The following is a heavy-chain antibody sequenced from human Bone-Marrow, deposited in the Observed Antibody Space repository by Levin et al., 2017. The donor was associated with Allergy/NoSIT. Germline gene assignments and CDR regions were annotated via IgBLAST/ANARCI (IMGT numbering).Heavy chain of an antibody. CDR1: GFTFSSYW. V-gene: IGHV3-7*01. D-gene: IGHD3-10*01. Sequence: LSLTCAASGFTFSSYWMSWVRQAPGEGLEWVANINQDGSRKYYVDSVEGRFTISRDNAKNSLYLQMNSLRAEDTAVYYCARPPSGFWGQGTLVTVSS. CDR2: INQDGSRK. J-gene: IGHJ4*02. CDR3: ARPPSGF.